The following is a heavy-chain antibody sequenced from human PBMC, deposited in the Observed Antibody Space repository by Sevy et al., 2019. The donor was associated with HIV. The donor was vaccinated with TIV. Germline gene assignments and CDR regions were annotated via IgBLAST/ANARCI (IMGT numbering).Heavy chain of an antibody. D-gene: IGHD3-10*01. CDR3: ASGHDTMVRGDAFDI. CDR2: IYYSGST. Sequence: SETLSLTCTVSGGSISSGDYYWSWIRQPPGKGLEWIGYIYYSGSTYYNPSLKSRVTISVDTSKNQFSLKLSSVTAADTAVYYCASGHDTMVRGDAFDIWGQGTMVTVSS. V-gene: IGHV4-30-4*01. CDR1: GGSISSGDYY. J-gene: IGHJ3*02.